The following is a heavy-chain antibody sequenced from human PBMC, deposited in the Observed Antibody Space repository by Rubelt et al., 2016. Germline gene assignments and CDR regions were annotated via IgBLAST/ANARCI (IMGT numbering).Heavy chain of an antibody. J-gene: IGHJ5*02. CDR2: INHSGST. Sequence: QVQLQQWGAGLLKPSETLSLTCAVYGGSFSGYYWSWIRQPPGKGLEWIGEINHSGSTNYNPSLKSRVTISVETSKNQFSLKLSSVTAADTAVYYCARGKGPQVGLWSGSKGWFDPWGQGTLVTVSS. V-gene: IGHV4-34*01. CDR1: GGSFSGYY. CDR3: ARGKGPQVGLWSGSKGWFDP. D-gene: IGHD3-3*01.